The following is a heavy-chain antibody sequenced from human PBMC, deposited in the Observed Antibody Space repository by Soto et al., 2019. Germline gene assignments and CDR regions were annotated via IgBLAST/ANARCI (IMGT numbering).Heavy chain of an antibody. CDR3: ARMLRGAGGMGNNWFDP. J-gene: IGHJ5*02. CDR2: ISAYNGNT. D-gene: IGHD1-26*01. Sequence: QVQLVQSGAEVKKPGASVKVSCKASGYTFTSYGISWVRQAPGQGLEWMGWISAYNGNTNYAQKLQGRVTMTTDTATSTAYMELRSLRSDDTAVYYCARMLRGAGGMGNNWFDPWGQGTLVTVSS. CDR1: GYTFTSYG. V-gene: IGHV1-18*01.